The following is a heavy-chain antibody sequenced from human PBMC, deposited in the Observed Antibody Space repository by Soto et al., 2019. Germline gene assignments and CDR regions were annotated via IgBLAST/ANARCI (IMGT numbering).Heavy chain of an antibody. Sequence: ASVKVSCKASGYTFTSYYMHWVRQAPGQGLEWMGIINPSGGSTSYAQKFQGRVTMTRDTSTSTVYMELSSLRSEDTAVYYCAVSLLWFGESQPFDYWGQGTLVTVS. D-gene: IGHD3-10*01. V-gene: IGHV1-46*03. CDR2: INPSGGST. CDR1: GYTFTSYY. CDR3: AVSLLWFGESQPFDY. J-gene: IGHJ4*02.